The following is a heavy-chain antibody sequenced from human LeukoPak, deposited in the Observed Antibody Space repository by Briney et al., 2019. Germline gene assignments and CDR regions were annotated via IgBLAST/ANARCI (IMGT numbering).Heavy chain of an antibody. V-gene: IGHV3-48*03. D-gene: IGHD5-18*01. J-gene: IGHJ6*04. CDR2: ISGSGTSI. CDR1: AFTFSSYE. Sequence: GGSLRLSCAASAFTFSSYEMNWVRQAPGKGLEWVSYISGSGTSIYYADSVKGRFTISRDNAKNSLSLQMNSLRADDTAVYYCARGHRSRIQLWYDVWGKGITVTVSS. CDR3: ARGHRSRIQLWYDV.